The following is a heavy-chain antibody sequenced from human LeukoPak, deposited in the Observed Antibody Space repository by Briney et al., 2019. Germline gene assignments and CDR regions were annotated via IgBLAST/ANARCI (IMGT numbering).Heavy chain of an antibody. D-gene: IGHD1-1*01. CDR2: IYHSGST. CDR3: ARAWNDEDYYYYGMDV. CDR1: GGSISSSNW. J-gene: IGHJ6*02. V-gene: IGHV4-4*02. Sequence: SETLSLTCAVSGGSISSSNWWSWVRQPPGKGLEWIGEIYHSGSTNYNPSLKSRVTISVDKSKNQFSLKLSSVTAADTAVYYCARAWNDEDYYYYGMDVWGQGTTVTVSS.